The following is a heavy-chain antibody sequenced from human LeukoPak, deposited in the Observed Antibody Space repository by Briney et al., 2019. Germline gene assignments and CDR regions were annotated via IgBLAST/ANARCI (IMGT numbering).Heavy chain of an antibody. Sequence: PSETLSLTCTVSGGSISSGGYYWSWIRQHPGNGLEWIGYIYYSGSTYYNPSLKSRVTISVDTSKNQFSLKLSSVTAADTAVYYCARDFADYGDSRDAFDIWGQGTMVTVSS. J-gene: IGHJ3*02. CDR2: IYYSGST. V-gene: IGHV4-31*03. D-gene: IGHD4-17*01. CDR3: ARDFADYGDSRDAFDI. CDR1: GGSISSGGYY.